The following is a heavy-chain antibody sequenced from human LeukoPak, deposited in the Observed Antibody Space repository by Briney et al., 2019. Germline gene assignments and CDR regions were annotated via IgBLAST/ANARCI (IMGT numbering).Heavy chain of an antibody. CDR2: ISRTGSYI. CDR3: ARLPGYSSSWYLRAYYYYYGMDV. J-gene: IGHJ6*02. V-gene: IGHV3-21*01. CDR1: GFTFSSYN. Sequence: PGGSLRLSCAASGFTFSSYNMNWVRQAPGRGLEWVSSISRTGSYIYYADSVKGRFTISRDNAQNSLYLQMNSLRAEDTAVYYCARLPGYSSSWYLRAYYYYYGMDVWGQGTTVTVSS. D-gene: IGHD6-13*01.